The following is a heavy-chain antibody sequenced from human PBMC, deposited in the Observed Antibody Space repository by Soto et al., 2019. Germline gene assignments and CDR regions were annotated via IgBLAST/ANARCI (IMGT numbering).Heavy chain of an antibody. J-gene: IGHJ6*04. V-gene: IGHV5-10-1*01. CDR2: IDPSDSYT. Sequence: GESLKISCKGSGYNFTSYWISWVRQMPGKGLEWMGRIDPSDSYTNYSPSFQGHVTISADKSISTAYLQWSSLKASDTAMYYCGRQRPKTYYSYYGRDVGGKGTRVTVSS. CDR1: GYNFTSYW. CDR3: GRQRPKTYYSYYGRDV.